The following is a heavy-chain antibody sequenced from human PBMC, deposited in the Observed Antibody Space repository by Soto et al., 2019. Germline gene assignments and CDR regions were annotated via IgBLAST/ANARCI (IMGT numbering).Heavy chain of an antibody. CDR3: AREGYDFWSGYYIGHAFDI. CDR1: GFTFSSYE. CDR2: ISSSGSTI. D-gene: IGHD3-3*01. V-gene: IGHV3-48*03. Sequence: GGSLRLSCAASGFTFSSYEMNWVRQAPGKGLEWVSYISSSGSTIYYADSVKGRFTISRDNAKNSLYLQMNSLRADDTAVYYCAREGYDFWSGYYIGHAFDIWGQGTMVTVSS. J-gene: IGHJ3*02.